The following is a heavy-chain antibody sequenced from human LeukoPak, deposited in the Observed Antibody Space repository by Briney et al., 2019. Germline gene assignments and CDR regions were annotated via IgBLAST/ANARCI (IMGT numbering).Heavy chain of an antibody. CDR2: INSDGSEG. CDR1: GFTFSGFW. Sequence: QPGGSLRLSCADSGFTFSGFWMSWSRQAPGKGLEWVASINSDGSEGYYADVVKGRFTISRDNAKNSLYLQINSLRAEDTAVYYCARSSYSSSSSVWGQGTMVTVSS. D-gene: IGHD6-6*01. CDR3: ARSSYSSSSSV. V-gene: IGHV3-7*03. J-gene: IGHJ3*01.